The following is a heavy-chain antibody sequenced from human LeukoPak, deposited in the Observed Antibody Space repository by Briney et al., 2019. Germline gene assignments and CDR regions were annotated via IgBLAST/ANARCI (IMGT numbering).Heavy chain of an antibody. J-gene: IGHJ4*02. CDR1: GYTFTSNW. V-gene: IGHV5-51*01. CDR3: ARGGYTSGWYYFDY. D-gene: IGHD6-19*01. Sequence: GESLKISCKTSGYTFTSNWIGWVRQMPGKGLEWVGVIYPGDSDVRYSPSFRGQVTISADKSISTAYLQWTRLETSDTAIFYYARGGYTSGWYYFDYWAQGTLVTVSS. CDR2: IYPGDSDV.